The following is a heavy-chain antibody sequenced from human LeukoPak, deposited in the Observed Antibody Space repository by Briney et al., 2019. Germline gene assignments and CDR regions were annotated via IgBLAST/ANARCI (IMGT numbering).Heavy chain of an antibody. CDR3: ATFWAYYQLLYS. CDR1: GFTFSNAW. CDR2: IKSKTDGETT. J-gene: IGHJ4*02. Sequence: GGSLRLSCAASGFTFSNAWMTWVRQAPGKGLEWIGHIKSKTDGETTDYAAPVQGRFTISRDDSKNTLYLQMNSLKTEDTAVYYCATFWAYYQLLYSWGQGTLVTVSS. D-gene: IGHD2-2*01. V-gene: IGHV3-15*01.